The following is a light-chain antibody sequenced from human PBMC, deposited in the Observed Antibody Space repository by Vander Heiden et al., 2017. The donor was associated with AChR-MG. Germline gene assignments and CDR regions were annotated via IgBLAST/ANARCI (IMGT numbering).Light chain of an antibody. CDR3: RQRSNWPQVT. V-gene: IGKV3-11*01. J-gene: IGKJ4*02. CDR2: DAS. CDR1: QSVSSY. Sequence: DIVLTHSPPTLSLSPGERATLPCRASQSVSSYLAWYQQKPGQAPRLLINDASNRATGIPARFSGSGSGTEFTLTISSLEQEDFAVYYCRQRSNWPQVTFGGGTKVEIK.